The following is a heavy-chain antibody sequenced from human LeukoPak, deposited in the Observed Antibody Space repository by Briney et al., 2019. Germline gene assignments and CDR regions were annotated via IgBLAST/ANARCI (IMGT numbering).Heavy chain of an antibody. CDR2: ISPSGGST. D-gene: IGHD2-2*01. J-gene: IGHJ5*02. V-gene: IGHV1-46*03. CDR3: GRDNIVVVPAAIFSCWFDP. Sequence: ASVKVPCKASGYTFTSYYMHWVRQAPGQGLEWMGIISPSGGSTSYAQKFQGRVTMTRDTSTSTVYMELSSLRSEDTAVYYCGRDNIVVVPAAIFSCWFDPWGQGTLVTVSS. CDR1: GYTFTSYY.